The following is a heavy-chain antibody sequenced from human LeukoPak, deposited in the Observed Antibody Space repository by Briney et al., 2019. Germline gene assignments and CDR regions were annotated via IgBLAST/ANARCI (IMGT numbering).Heavy chain of an antibody. D-gene: IGHD5-18*01. Sequence: SETLSLTCTVSGGSISSSSYYWGWIRQPPGKGLEWIGSIYYSGSTYYNPSLKSRVTISLDTSKNQFSLKLSSVTAADTAVYYCARAYSYGHTPFDYWGQGTLVTVSS. V-gene: IGHV4-39*07. CDR1: GGSISSSSYY. CDR3: ARAYSYGHTPFDY. CDR2: IYYSGST. J-gene: IGHJ4*02.